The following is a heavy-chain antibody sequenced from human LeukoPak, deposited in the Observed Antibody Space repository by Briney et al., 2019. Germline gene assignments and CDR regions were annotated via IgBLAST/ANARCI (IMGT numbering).Heavy chain of an antibody. V-gene: IGHV3-9*01. J-gene: IGHJ4*02. Sequence: GGSLRLSCAASGFTFDDYGMSWVRQAPGKGLEWVSGISWNGGSIGYADSVKGRFTISRDNAKNSLYLQMNSLRAEDTALYYCGSSSSWYYIDYWGQGTLVTVSS. D-gene: IGHD6-13*01. CDR2: ISWNGGSI. CDR3: GSSSSWYYIDY. CDR1: GFTFDDYG.